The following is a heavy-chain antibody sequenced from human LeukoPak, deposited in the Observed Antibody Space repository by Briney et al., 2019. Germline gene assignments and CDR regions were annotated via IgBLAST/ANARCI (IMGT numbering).Heavy chain of an antibody. V-gene: IGHV4-38-2*02. J-gene: IGHJ5*02. D-gene: IGHD3-10*01. CDR1: GYSISSGYY. CDR2: IYHSGST. Sequence: SETLPLTCAVSGYSISSGYYRGWIRQPPGKGLEWIGSIYHSGSTYYNPSLKSRVTISVDTSKNQFSLKLSSVTAADTAVYYCARDGYYYGSGSYYNNWFDPWGQGTLVTVSS. CDR3: ARDGYYYGSGSYYNNWFDP.